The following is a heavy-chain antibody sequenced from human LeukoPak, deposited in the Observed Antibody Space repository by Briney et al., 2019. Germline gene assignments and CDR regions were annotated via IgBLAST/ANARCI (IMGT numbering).Heavy chain of an antibody. CDR3: ARASISGGSYCPADY. J-gene: IGHJ4*02. V-gene: IGHV1-46*01. CDR2: INPSGGST. D-gene: IGHD1-26*01. Sequence: GASVKVSCKASGYTFTSYYMHWVRQAPGQGLEWIGIINPSGGSTSYAQKFQGRVTMTRDTSTSTVYMELSSLRSEDTAVYYCARASISGGSYCPADYWGQGTLVTVSS. CDR1: GYTFTSYY.